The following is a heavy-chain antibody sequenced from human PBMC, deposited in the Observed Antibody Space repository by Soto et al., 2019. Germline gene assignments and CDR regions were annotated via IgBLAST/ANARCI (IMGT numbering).Heavy chain of an antibody. CDR2: ISYDGSNK. J-gene: IGHJ4*02. V-gene: IGHV3-30-3*01. Sequence: QVQLVESGGGVVQPGRSLRLSCAASGFTFSSYAMHWVRQAPGKGLEWVAVISYDGSNKYYADSVKGRFTISRDNSKSTLYLQMNSLRAEDTAVYYCAREDTAMVTYFDYWGQGTLVTVSS. CDR1: GFTFSSYA. CDR3: AREDTAMVTYFDY. D-gene: IGHD5-18*01.